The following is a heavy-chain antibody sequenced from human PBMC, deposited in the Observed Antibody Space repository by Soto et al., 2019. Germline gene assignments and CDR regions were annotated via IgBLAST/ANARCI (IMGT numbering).Heavy chain of an antibody. V-gene: IGHV3-30*18. CDR1: GFTFSSYG. CDR2: ISHDGNGK. J-gene: IGHJ4*02. CDR3: AKGGSPPAYIDN. D-gene: IGHD3-16*01. Sequence: GGSLRLSCAASGFTFSSYGMHWVRQAPGEDLEWVAIISHDGNGKYYADSVKGRFTISRENSRNTLSLQMNSLRPEDTAVYYCAKGGSPPAYIDNWGLGTLVTVSS.